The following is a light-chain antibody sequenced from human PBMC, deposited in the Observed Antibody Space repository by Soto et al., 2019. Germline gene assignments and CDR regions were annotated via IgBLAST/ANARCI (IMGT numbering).Light chain of an antibody. CDR3: LQYNTWPYT. V-gene: IGKV3-15*01. CDR1: QTVTNN. Sequence: EIVLTQSPATLSVSPGESATLSCRASQTVTNNLAWYQQKSGQAPRLLIYRASNRATAIPARVSGSGSGTEFTLTISSLQSEDFGVYYCLQYNTWPYTFGHGTKLEI. J-gene: IGKJ2*01. CDR2: RAS.